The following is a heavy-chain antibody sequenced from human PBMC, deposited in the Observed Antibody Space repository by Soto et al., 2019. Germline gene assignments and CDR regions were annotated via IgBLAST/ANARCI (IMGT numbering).Heavy chain of an antibody. CDR1: GFTFSSYA. J-gene: IGHJ4*02. CDR3: ARRGSGSYYDY. CDR2: SSGSGGST. Sequence: EVQLLESGGGLVQPGGSLRLSCAASGFTFSSYAMRWVRQAPVKGLEWVSASSGSGGSTYYADSVKGRFTISRDNSKNTLYLQMNCLRAEDTAVYHCARRGSGSYYDYWGQGTLVTVSS. D-gene: IGHD1-26*01. V-gene: IGHV3-23*01.